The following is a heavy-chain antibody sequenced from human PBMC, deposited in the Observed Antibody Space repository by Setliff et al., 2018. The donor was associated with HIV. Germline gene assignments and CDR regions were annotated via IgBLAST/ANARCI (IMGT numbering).Heavy chain of an antibody. V-gene: IGHV3-7*03. Sequence: QPGGSLRLSCEASGFTFSRHYMTWVRQSPGKGLEWVAILNQDGSEKYYVDSVKGRFTISRDNADNSLHLQMNSLRVEDTAVYYCVKDPGHEGYWGQGTLVTVSS. CDR3: VKDPGHEGY. CDR2: LNQDGSEK. J-gene: IGHJ4*02. D-gene: IGHD2-8*02. CDR1: GFTFSRHY.